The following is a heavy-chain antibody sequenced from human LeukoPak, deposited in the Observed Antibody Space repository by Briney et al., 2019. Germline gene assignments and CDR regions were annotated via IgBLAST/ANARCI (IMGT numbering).Heavy chain of an antibody. J-gene: IGHJ4*01. CDR3: ATESSLSN. CDR2: ISYDGGYQ. D-gene: IGHD3-16*02. CDR1: GFNFGSYA. Sequence: GGSLRLSCAASGFNFGSYAMDWVRQAPGKGLEWVGDISYDGGYQSYAVSVRGRFTISRDNSKNTLFLQMNSLRPEDAAEYYCATESSLSNWGHGTLVTVSS. V-gene: IGHV3-30*03.